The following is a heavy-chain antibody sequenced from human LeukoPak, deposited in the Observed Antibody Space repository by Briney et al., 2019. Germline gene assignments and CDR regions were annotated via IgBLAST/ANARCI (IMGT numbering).Heavy chain of an antibody. CDR3: ARGGYYGSGSYYLSPHDAFDI. D-gene: IGHD3-10*01. V-gene: IGHV1-69*13. J-gene: IGHJ3*02. CDR2: IIPIFGTA. CDR1: GGTFSSYA. Sequence: SVKVSCKASGGTFSSYAISWVRQAPGQWLEWMGGIIPIFGTANYAQKFQGRVTITADESTSTAYMELSSLRSEDTAVYYCARGGYYGSGSYYLSPHDAFDIWGQGTMVTVSS.